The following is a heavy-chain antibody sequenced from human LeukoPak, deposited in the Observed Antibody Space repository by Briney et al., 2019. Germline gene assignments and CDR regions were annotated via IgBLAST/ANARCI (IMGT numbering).Heavy chain of an antibody. CDR2: INDSGTI. V-gene: IGHV4-34*01. J-gene: IGHJ6*03. CDR1: GGSFSHYY. Sequence: KPSETLSLTCAVYGGSFSHYYWSWIRQSPGMGLEWIGEINDSGTINYNPSLMSRVTISLDKSKNQFSLKLSSATAADTAVYYCARRWNYGRNYYIDVWGKGATVSASS. D-gene: IGHD1-7*01. CDR3: ARRWNYGRNYYIDV.